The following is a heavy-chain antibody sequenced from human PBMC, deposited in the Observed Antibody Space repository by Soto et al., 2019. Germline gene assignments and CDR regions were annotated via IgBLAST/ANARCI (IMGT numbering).Heavy chain of an antibody. Sequence: QVQLQESGPGLVKPSQTLSLTCTVSGGSISSGGYYWSWIRQHPGKGLEWIGYIYYSGSTYYNPSLKRRGTISVETSKNQFPLKLSSVDAADTAVYYCARGMSGYYYYGMDVWGQGTTVTVSS. CDR1: GGSISSGGYY. CDR2: IYYSGST. D-gene: IGHD3-3*01. V-gene: IGHV4-31*03. J-gene: IGHJ6*02. CDR3: ARGMSGYYYYGMDV.